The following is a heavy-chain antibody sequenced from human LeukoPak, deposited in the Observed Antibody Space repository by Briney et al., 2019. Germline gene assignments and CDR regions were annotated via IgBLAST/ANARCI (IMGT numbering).Heavy chain of an antibody. Sequence: GGSLRLSCAASGFIFNNYGMHGVRQAPGKGLEWVAVISYDGSNKNYADSVKGRFTISRDSSKNTVYLQMNSLRVEDTAVYYCAKDWAPYCGGDRYFKYWGQGTLVTASS. CDR2: ISYDGSNK. CDR1: GFIFNNYG. J-gene: IGHJ4*02. CDR3: AKDWAPYCGGDRYFKY. V-gene: IGHV3-30*18. D-gene: IGHD2-21*02.